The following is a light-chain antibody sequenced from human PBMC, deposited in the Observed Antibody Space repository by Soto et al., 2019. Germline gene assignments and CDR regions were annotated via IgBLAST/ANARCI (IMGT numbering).Light chain of an antibody. CDR2: GAS. J-gene: IGKJ5*01. CDR1: QSVSSNY. V-gene: IGKV3-20*01. CDR3: QQYGSSTMT. Sequence: EIVLTQSPGTLSLSPGERATLSCRASQSVSSNYLAWYQQKPGQAPRLIIYGASSRATGIPDRFSGSGSGTDCTLTISRLEPEDVAVYYCQQYGSSTMTLGQGTRLEIK.